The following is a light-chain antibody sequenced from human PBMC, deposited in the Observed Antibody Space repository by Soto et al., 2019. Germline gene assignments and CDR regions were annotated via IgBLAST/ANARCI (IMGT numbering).Light chain of an antibody. CDR1: SSDVGGYNY. Sequence: QSALTQPPSASGSPGQSVTISCTGTSSDVGGYNYVSWYQQHPGKAPKLMIYEVSKRPSGVPDRFSGSKSGNTASLTVSGLHAEDEADYYCSSYAGSSNSVFGTRTKVTVL. V-gene: IGLV2-8*01. J-gene: IGLJ1*01. CDR3: SSYAGSSNSV. CDR2: EVS.